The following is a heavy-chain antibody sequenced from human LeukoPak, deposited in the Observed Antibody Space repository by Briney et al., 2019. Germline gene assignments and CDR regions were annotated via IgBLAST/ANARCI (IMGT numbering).Heavy chain of an antibody. D-gene: IGHD3-22*01. J-gene: IGHJ4*02. CDR1: GGSFSGYY. CDR2: INHSGST. Sequence: SETLSLTCAVYGGSFSGYYWSWIRQPPGKGLEWIGEINHSGSTYYNPSLKSRVTISVDSSKNQFSLKLTSVTAADAAVYYCATLGEYYDSSGYYYNWGQGTLVTVSS. CDR3: ATLGEYYDSSGYYYN. V-gene: IGHV4-34*01.